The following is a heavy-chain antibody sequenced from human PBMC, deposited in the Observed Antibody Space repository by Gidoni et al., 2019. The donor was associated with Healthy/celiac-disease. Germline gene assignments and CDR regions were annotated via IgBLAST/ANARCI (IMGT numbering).Heavy chain of an antibody. CDR2: ISGSGGST. J-gene: IGHJ5*02. D-gene: IGHD6-13*01. Sequence: EVQLVESGGGLVQPGGSRRLFCAASGFTFSSYAMSWVRQAPGKGLEWVSAISGSGGSTYYADSVKGRFTISRDNSKNTLYLQMNSLRAEDTAVYYCAKDGFRIAAAGSGFDPWGQGTLVTVSS. CDR1: GFTFSSYA. V-gene: IGHV3-23*04. CDR3: AKDGFRIAAAGSGFDP.